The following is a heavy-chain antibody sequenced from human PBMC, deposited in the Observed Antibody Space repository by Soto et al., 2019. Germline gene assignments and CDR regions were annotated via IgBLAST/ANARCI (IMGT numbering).Heavy chain of an antibody. Sequence: EVQLLESGGGLVQPGGSLRLSCAASGFTFSNYAMNWVRQAPGKGLEWVSTISSSSGSTYYADSVKGRFTISRDNSENFLYLQMNSLRGDDTAVYYCAKVGSERYSGQHSDYWGQGTLVTISS. CDR3: AKVGSERYSGQHSDY. CDR1: GFTFSNYA. D-gene: IGHD5-12*01. CDR2: ISSSSGST. J-gene: IGHJ4*02. V-gene: IGHV3-23*01.